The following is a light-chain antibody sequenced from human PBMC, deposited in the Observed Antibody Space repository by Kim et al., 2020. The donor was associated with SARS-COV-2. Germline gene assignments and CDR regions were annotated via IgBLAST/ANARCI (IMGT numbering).Light chain of an antibody. CDR3: CSYAGSHTYV. CDR2: DVT. CDR1: SSDVGDHDF. V-gene: IGLV2-11*03. Sequence: GQSVTISCTGSSSDVGDHDFVSWYQQHPGKAPQLMIYDVTKRPSGVPDRFSGSKSGNTASLSISGLQPEDEADYYCCSYAGSHTYVFGTGTKVTVL. J-gene: IGLJ1*01.